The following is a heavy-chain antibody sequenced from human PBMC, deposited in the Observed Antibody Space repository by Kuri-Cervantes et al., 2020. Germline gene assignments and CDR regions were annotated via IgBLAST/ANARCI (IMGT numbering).Heavy chain of an antibody. Sequence: SVKVSCKASGGTFSSYAISWVRQAPGQGLEWMGGIIPIFGTANYAQKFEGRVTITADKSTSTAYMELSSLRSEDTAVYYCARDFGAENWDAFDIWGQGTMVTVSS. D-gene: IGHD3-16*01. CDR1: GGTFSSYA. CDR2: IIPIFGTA. J-gene: IGHJ3*02. CDR3: ARDFGAENWDAFDI. V-gene: IGHV1-69*06.